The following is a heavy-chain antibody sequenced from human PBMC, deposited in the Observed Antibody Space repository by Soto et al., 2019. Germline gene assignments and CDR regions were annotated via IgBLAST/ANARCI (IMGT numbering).Heavy chain of an antibody. CDR1: GGTLSDYT. V-gene: IGHV1-69*02. CDR2: VVLILNII. J-gene: IGHJ5*02. Sequence: QVQLVQSGAEVKKPGSSVKVSCKVSGGTLSDYTITWVRQAPGQGLEWMGRVVLILNIINYAPKFHGRVTITADKSASTVYMDRTSLTSEDTAVYYCARGREWFGPWGQGTLVTVSA. D-gene: IGHD3-10*01. CDR3: ARGREWFGP.